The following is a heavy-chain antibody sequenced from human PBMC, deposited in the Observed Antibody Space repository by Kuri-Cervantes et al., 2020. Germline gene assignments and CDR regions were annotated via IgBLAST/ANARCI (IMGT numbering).Heavy chain of an antibody. Sequence: SLKISCAASGFTFSSYAMHWVRQAPGKGLEWVSGISRNSGSIGYADSVKGRFTISRDNAKNSLYLQMNSLRAEDTALYYCAKATNYYDSSGVDYWGQGTLVTVSS. CDR1: GFTFSSYA. CDR2: ISRNSGSI. CDR3: AKATNYYDSSGVDY. J-gene: IGHJ4*02. D-gene: IGHD3-22*01. V-gene: IGHV3-9*01.